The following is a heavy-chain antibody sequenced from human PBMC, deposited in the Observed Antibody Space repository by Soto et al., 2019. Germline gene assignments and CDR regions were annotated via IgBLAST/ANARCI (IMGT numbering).Heavy chain of an antibody. CDR3: SRYAYYYDSSGYRTLDY. V-gene: IGHV4-30-4*01. D-gene: IGHD3-22*01. CDR1: GGSISSGDYY. CDR2: SYYIGRT. Sequence: QVQLQESGRGLVKPSQTLSLTCTVSGGSISSGDYYWSWIRQPPGKGLEWIGYSYYIGRTYYNPSLNSRVTIPGATSKNQFSLQLSSLTVAKSPVYFFSRYAYYYDSSGYRTLDYLGHGTLVTVSP. J-gene: IGHJ4*01.